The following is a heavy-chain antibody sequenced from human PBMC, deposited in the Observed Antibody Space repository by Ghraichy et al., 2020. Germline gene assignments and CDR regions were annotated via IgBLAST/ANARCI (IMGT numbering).Heavy chain of an antibody. D-gene: IGHD1-14*01. V-gene: IGHV4-59*01. CDR1: GGSISSYY. CDR2: IYYSGST. J-gene: IGHJ4*02. CDR3: ARDISHDYFDY. Sequence: SETLSLTCTVSGGSISSYYWSWIRQPPGKGLEWIGYIYYSGSTNYNPSLKSRVTISVDTSKNQFSLKLSSVTAADTAVYYCARDISHDYFDYWGQGTLVTVSS.